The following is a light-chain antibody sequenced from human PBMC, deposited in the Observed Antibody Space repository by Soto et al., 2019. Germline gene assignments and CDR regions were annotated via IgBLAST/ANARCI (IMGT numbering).Light chain of an antibody. CDR2: SAS. Sequence: EVVLTQSPATLSLSPVESATLSCMASQSVSVNFAWYQQKPGQAPRPLIYSASDRAPGIPARFSGRGSGTDFTLTISRLDPEDFAVYFCQQYGSSPRTFGQGTKVDIK. CDR1: QSVSVN. J-gene: IGKJ1*01. CDR3: QQYGSSPRT. V-gene: IGKV3-20*01.